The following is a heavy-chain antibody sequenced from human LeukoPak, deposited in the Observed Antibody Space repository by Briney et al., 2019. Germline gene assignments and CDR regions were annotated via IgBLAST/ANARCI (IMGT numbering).Heavy chain of an antibody. D-gene: IGHD3-9*01. CDR1: GFTFSSYS. Sequence: GGSLRLSCAASGFTFSSYSMNWVRQAPGKGLEWVSSVSSSSSYIYYADSVKGRFTVSRDNAKNSLYLQMNSLRAEDTAVYYCARVVSGLRYFDWSPDAFDIWGQGTMVTVSS. J-gene: IGHJ3*02. V-gene: IGHV3-21*01. CDR3: ARVVSGLRYFDWSPDAFDI. CDR2: VSSSSSYI.